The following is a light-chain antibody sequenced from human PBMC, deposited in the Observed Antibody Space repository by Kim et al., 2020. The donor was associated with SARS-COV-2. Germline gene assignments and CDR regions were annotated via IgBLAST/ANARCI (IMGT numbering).Light chain of an antibody. Sequence: PGERATLSCRASQSVSSYLAWYQQKPGQAPRLLIYDASNRATGIPARFSGSGSGTDFTLTISRLEPEDFAVYYCQQRSNWLTFGGGIKVDIK. CDR3: QQRSNWLT. CDR2: DAS. CDR1: QSVSSY. J-gene: IGKJ4*01. V-gene: IGKV3-11*01.